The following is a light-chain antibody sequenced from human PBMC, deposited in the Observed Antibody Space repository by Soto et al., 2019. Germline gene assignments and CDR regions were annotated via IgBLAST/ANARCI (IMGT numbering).Light chain of an antibody. CDR1: QSVSNSY. CDR2: GAS. J-gene: IGKJ3*01. Sequence: EIVLTQSPDTLSLSPGERATLSCRASQSVSNSYLAWYQQKPGQAPRLLIYGASGRATGIPDRFSGGESGTDFTLTISRLEHEDFAVYYCQQYGSPPLTFGPGTKVDIK. V-gene: IGKV3-20*01. CDR3: QQYGSPPLT.